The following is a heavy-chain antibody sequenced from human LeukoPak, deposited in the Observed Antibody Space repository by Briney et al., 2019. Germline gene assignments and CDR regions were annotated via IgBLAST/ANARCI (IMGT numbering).Heavy chain of an antibody. Sequence: PSETLSLTCAVSGYSISSGYYWGWIRQPPGKGLEWIGSIYHSGSTYYNPSLKSRVTISVDTSKNQFSLKLSSVTAADTAVYYCARADAFDIWRQGTMVTVSS. CDR1: GYSISSGYY. J-gene: IGHJ3*02. CDR3: ARADAFDI. V-gene: IGHV4-38-2*01. CDR2: IYHSGST.